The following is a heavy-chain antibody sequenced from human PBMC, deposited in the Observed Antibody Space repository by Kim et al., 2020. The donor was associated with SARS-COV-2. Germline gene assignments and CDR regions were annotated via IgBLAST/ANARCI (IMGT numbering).Heavy chain of an antibody. CDR1: GYSFTSYW. Sequence: GESLKISCKGSGYSFTSYWIGWVRQMPGKGLEWMGIIYPGDSDTRYSPSFQGQVTISADKSISTAYLQWSSLKASDTAMYYCARHLPHSSSWYWGEFDYWGQGTLVTVSS. J-gene: IGHJ4*02. D-gene: IGHD6-13*01. CDR3: ARHLPHSSSWYWGEFDY. CDR2: IYPGDSDT. V-gene: IGHV5-51*01.